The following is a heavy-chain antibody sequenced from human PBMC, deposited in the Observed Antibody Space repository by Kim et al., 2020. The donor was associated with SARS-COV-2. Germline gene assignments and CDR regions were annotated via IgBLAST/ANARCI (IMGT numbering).Heavy chain of an antibody. CDR3: ARLLGGSYSY. V-gene: IGHV4-38-2*02. J-gene: IGHJ4*02. CDR1: GYSISSGYY. CDR2: IYHSGST. D-gene: IGHD1-26*01. Sequence: SETLSLTCTVSGYSISSGYYWGWIRQPPGKGLEWIGSIYHSGSTYYNPSLKSRVTISVDTSKNQFSLKLSSVTAADTAVYYCARLLGGSYSYWGQGTLVTVSS.